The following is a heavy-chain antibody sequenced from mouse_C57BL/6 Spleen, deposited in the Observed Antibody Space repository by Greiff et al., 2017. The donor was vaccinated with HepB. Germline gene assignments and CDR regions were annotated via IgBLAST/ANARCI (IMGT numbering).Heavy chain of an antibody. CDR3: ARESPDYDEAYYFDY. CDR2: INPNNGGT. V-gene: IGHV1-18*01. J-gene: IGHJ2*01. D-gene: IGHD2-4*01. CDR1: GYTFTDYN. Sequence: EVQLQQSGPELVKPGASVKIPCKASGYTFTDYNMDWVKQSHGKSLEWIGDINPNNGGTIYNQKFKGKATLTVDKSSSTAYMELRSLTSEDTAVYYCARESPDYDEAYYFDYWGQGTTLTVSS.